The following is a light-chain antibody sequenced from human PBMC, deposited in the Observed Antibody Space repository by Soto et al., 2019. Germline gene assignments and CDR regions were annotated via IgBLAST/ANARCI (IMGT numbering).Light chain of an antibody. CDR2: DVS. CDR3: SSYTTSNTRQIV. CDR1: SSDVGGYNY. Sequence: QSALTRPASVSGSPGQPITISCTGTSSDVGGYNYVSWYQHHPGRAPKLIIYDVSNRPSGVSIRFSGSKSDNTASLTISGLQPEDEADYHCSSYTTSNTRQIVFGTGTKVTVL. V-gene: IGLV2-14*03. J-gene: IGLJ1*01.